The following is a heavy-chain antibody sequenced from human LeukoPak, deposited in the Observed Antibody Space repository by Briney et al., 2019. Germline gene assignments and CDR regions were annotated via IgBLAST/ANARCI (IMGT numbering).Heavy chain of an antibody. Sequence: PGGSLRLSCAASGFTVSNNYMSWVRQAPGKGLEWVSLIYSGGNTYYADPVKGRFTISRDNSKNTLYLQMNSLRAEDTAVYYCARDAAAQLLIHYFDYCGQGTLLTVSS. J-gene: IGHJ4*02. D-gene: IGHD1-26*01. CDR2: IYSGGNT. CDR1: GFTVSNNY. V-gene: IGHV3-53*01. CDR3: ARDAAAQLLIHYFDY.